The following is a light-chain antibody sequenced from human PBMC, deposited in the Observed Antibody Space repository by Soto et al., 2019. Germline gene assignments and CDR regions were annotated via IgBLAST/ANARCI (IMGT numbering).Light chain of an antibody. CDR1: QSVIKY. CDR3: QQYGSSGP. V-gene: IGKV3-20*01. Sequence: EIVMTQSPATLSVSPGERATLSCTASQSVIKYLAWYQQKPGQSPRLLIYGASNRATGIPDRLSGGGSGTEFTLTTSGLEPEDFAVYYCQQYGSSGPFGQGPKVDI. CDR2: GAS. J-gene: IGKJ1*01.